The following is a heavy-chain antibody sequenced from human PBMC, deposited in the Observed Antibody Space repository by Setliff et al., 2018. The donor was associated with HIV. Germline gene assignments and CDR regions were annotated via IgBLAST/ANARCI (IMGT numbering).Heavy chain of an antibody. CDR3: ARGAIAAAGTDY. CDR1: GGSFSGYY. V-gene: IGHV4-34*01. CDR2: INHSGST. D-gene: IGHD6-13*01. J-gene: IGHJ4*02. Sequence: PSETLSLTCAVYGGSFSGYYWSWIRQPPGKGLEWIGEINHSGSTNYNPSLKSRVTISVDTSKNQFSLKLSSVTAADTAVYYCARGAIAAAGTDYWGQRTLVTVSS.